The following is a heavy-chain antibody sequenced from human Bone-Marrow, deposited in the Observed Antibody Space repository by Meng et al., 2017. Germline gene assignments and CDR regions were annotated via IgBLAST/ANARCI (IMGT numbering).Heavy chain of an antibody. D-gene: IGHD5-18*01. CDR2: IIVIFGAT. CDR3: ASAYVVTVTVAYARVYGMDV. J-gene: IGHJ6*02. V-gene: IGHV1-69*06. CDR1: GGTFSNYA. Sequence: SVKVSCKASGGTFSNYAITWVRQAPGQGLEWMGGIIVIFGATNYAQKFEGRVTVTADKSTSTAYMEMGGLTSEDTAVYYCASAYVVTVTVAYARVYGMDVWGQGTTVTVSS.